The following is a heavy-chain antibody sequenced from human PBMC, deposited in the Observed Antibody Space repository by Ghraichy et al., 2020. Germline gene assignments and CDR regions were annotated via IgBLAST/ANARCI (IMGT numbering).Heavy chain of an antibody. V-gene: IGHV4-59*01. CDR1: GDSISSYS. CDR2: IYYGGST. J-gene: IGHJ4*02. Sequence: SETLSLTCTVSGDSISSYSWSWIRQPPGKGLEWIGYIYYGGSTKYNPSLKSRVTIAADTSKNQVYLTVCSVTAADTAVYYCATGILGADYFFDYWGQGSMVTVSS. D-gene: IGHD1-26*01. CDR3: ATGILGADYFFDY.